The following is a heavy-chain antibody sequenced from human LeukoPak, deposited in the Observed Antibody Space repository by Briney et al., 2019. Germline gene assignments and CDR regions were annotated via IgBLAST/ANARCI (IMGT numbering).Heavy chain of an antibody. D-gene: IGHD5-12*01. J-gene: IGHJ4*02. CDR3: ARAYSGYDFFDY. CDR2: IFYSGST. V-gene: IGHV4-59*12. CDR1: GGSISSYY. Sequence: PSETLSLTCTVSGGSISSYYWNWIRQPPGKGLEWIGYIFYSGSTNYNPSLKSRVTISVDKSNNQFSLKLSSVTAADTAVYYCARAYSGYDFFDYWGQGTLVTVSS.